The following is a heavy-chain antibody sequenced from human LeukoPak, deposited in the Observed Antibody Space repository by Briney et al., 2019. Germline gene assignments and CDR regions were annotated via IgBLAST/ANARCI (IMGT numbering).Heavy chain of an antibody. CDR2: INNGGSST. J-gene: IGHJ4*02. CDR3: VRDNGGEHL. V-gene: IGHV3-74*01. D-gene: IGHD3-16*01. CDR1: GYTFGSYW. Sequence: GGSLRLSCAASGYTFGSYWMYWVRQAPGKGLVWVSRINNGGSSTIYADSVKGRFTISRDNAKNTLYLQMNSLRDDDTAVYYCVRDNGGEHLWGQGTLVTVSS.